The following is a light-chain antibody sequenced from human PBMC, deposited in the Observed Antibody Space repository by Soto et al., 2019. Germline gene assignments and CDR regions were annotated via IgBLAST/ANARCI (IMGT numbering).Light chain of an antibody. Sequence: EIVLTQSPGTLSLSPGERATLSCRASQSVSSSYLAWYQQKPGQAPRFLIYGTSSRATGIPDRFSGSGSGTDFSLTISRLEPEDFAVYYCHQYGSSPTTLDQGTKVEIK. CDR1: QSVSSSY. CDR2: GTS. V-gene: IGKV3-20*01. J-gene: IGKJ1*01. CDR3: HQYGSSPTT.